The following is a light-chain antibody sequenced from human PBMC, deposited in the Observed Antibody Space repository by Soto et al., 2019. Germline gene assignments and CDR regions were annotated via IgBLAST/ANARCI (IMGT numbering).Light chain of an antibody. J-gene: IGKJ1*01. CDR2: AAS. CDR1: QSVTSN. V-gene: IGKV1-39*01. Sequence: EILMTQSPATLSVSPGERVTISCRASQSVTSNLAWYQQKPGRAPRLLIYAASSLLGGVPSRFSGSGSGTDFTLTISSLQPEDFAIYYCQQSYSSPHTFGQGTKVDI. CDR3: QQSYSSPHT.